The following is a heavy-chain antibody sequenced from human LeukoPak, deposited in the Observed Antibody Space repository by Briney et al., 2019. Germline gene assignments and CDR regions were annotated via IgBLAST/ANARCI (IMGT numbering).Heavy chain of an antibody. CDR2: IYAGGST. D-gene: IGHD2-15*01. Sequence: PSETLSLTCTVSGGSISSYYWSWVRQPAGEGLQWIGRIYAGGSTNYNPSLKSRVTISVDTSKNQFSLKLSSVTAADTAVYYCARRYCSDGSCYSSLDFWGQETLVTVSS. J-gene: IGHJ4*02. V-gene: IGHV4-4*07. CDR3: ARRYCSDGSCYSSLDF. CDR1: GGSISSYY.